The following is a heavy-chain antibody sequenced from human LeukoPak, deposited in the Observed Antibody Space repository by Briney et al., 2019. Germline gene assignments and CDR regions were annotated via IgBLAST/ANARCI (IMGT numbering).Heavy chain of an antibody. CDR1: GASISSSTYY. CDR2: VNYAVNT. J-gene: IGHJ4*02. CDR3: ARHLGPYSASYLDY. Sequence: SGTLSLTCTVSGASISSSTYYWGWIRQSPGKGLEWDGSVNYAVNTYYNPSLKSRVTISADTSKNQFSLKMNFVTAADTALYYCARHLGPYSASYLDYWGQGSLVTVSS. D-gene: IGHD1-26*01. V-gene: IGHV4-39*01.